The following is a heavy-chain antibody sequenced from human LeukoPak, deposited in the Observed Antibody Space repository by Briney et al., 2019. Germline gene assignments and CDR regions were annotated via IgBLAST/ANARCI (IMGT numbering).Heavy chain of an antibody. CDR3: ARRGTGDWFDP. Sequence: SETLSLTCTVSGGYISSGGYSWSWISQHPGNGLGWIGYIHYSGSTCYNPSLKSRVTISVDTSKNQFSLKLSSVTAADTAVYYCARRGTGDWFDPWGQGTLVTVSS. V-gene: IGHV4-31*03. CDR2: IHYSGST. J-gene: IGHJ5*02. CDR1: GGYISSGGYS. D-gene: IGHD1-14*01.